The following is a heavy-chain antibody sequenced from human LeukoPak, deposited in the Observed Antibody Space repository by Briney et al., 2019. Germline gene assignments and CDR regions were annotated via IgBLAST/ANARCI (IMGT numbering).Heavy chain of an antibody. J-gene: IGHJ4*02. V-gene: IGHV4-34*01. CDR2: IHPSGIF. D-gene: IGHD5-24*01. CDR3: ARGRDRSKAGDH. Sequence: SETLSLTCAVYGGSCDDYYCSWLRQPPGKGLEWIGEIHPSGIFYYNSTLLSRVTISIDTSKSQFSLRLTSVTAADTAFYYCARGRDRSKAGDHWGQGSLVTVSS. CDR1: GGSCDDYY.